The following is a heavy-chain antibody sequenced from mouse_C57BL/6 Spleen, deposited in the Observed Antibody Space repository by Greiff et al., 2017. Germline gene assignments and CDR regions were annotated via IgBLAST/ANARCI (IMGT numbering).Heavy chain of an antibody. CDR1: GFTFSDYY. D-gene: IGHD2-12*01. CDR2: ICNGGGST. Sequence: EVQGVESGGGLVQPGGSLKLSCAASGFTFSDYYMYWVRQTPEKRLEWVAYICNGGGSTYYPDTVKGRFTISRNNAKNTLYLQMSRLKSEDTAMYYCARRYSWYFDVWGTGTTVTVSS. V-gene: IGHV5-12*01. J-gene: IGHJ1*03. CDR3: ARRYSWYFDV.